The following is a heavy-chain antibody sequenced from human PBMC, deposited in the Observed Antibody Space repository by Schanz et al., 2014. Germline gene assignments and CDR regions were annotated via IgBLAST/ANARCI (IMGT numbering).Heavy chain of an antibody. J-gene: IGHJ6*02. CDR3: ARQRSYFYAMDV. CDR1: GFTFSNYA. V-gene: IGHV3-66*04. Sequence: EVQLVESGGGLVQPGGSLRLSCAASGFTFSNYAMHWVRQAPGKGLEWVSVIYSGGSTDYADSVKGRFTISRDNSENTVFLQMNSLRAEDTAVYYCARQRSYFYAMDVWGQGTTVTVSS. CDR2: IYSGGST.